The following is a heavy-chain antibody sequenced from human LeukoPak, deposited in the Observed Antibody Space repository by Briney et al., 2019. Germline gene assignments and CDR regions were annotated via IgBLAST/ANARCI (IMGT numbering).Heavy chain of an antibody. V-gene: IGHV1-18*01. D-gene: IGHD6-13*01. J-gene: IGHJ4*02. CDR2: ISAYNGNT. CDR3: ARAPGPYSSSWYDAGVWDY. Sequence: ASVKVSCKASGYTFTSYGISWVRQAPGQGLEWMGWISAYNGNTNYAQKLQGRVTMTTDTSTSTAYMELRSLRSDDTAVYYCARAPGPYSSSWYDAGVWDYWGQGTLVTVSS. CDR1: GYTFTSYG.